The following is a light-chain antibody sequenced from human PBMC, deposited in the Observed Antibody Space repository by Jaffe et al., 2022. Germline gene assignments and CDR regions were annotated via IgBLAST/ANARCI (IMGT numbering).Light chain of an antibody. CDR2: AAY. V-gene: IGKV3-20*01. J-gene: IGKJ2*01. Sequence: EIVLTQSPGTLSLSPGERATLSCRASQSVTRNFLAWYSQKPGQAPRLLISAAYSRARGIPDRFSGSGSGADFTLTISRVEPEDFAVYYCQQYDRSPYTFGQGTNLEIK. CDR1: QSVTRNF. CDR3: QQYDRSPYT.